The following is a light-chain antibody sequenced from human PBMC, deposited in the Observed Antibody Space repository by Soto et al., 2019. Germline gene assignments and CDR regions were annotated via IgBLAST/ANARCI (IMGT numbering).Light chain of an antibody. CDR3: QQYNNWPPTCM. CDR1: QSVTSN. J-gene: IGKJ1*01. Sequence: EIVMTQSPATLSVSPGERVILSCRASQSVTSNLAWYQQKPGQAPRLLIYGASTSATGIPVRFSGSGSGTEFTLTISSLQFEDFTVYYCQQYNNWPPTCMFGQGTNVQIK. V-gene: IGKV3-15*01. CDR2: GAS.